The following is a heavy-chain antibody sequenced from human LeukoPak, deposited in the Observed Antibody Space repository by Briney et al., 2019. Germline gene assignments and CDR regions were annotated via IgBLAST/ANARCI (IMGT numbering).Heavy chain of an antibody. CDR1: GGSISSSSYY. V-gene: IGHV4-39*01. CDR3: ARTRYYYNSRSYGAPYYFDY. Sequence: SETLSLTCTVSGGSISSSSYYWGWIRQPPGKGLEWIGSIYYSGSTYYNPSLKSRVTISVDTSKSQFSLKLSSVTAADTAVYYCARTRYYYNSRSYGAPYYFDYWGQGTLVTVSS. CDR2: IYYSGST. D-gene: IGHD3-10*01. J-gene: IGHJ4*02.